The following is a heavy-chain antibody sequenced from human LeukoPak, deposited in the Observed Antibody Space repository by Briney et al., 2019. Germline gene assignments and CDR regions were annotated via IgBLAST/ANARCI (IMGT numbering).Heavy chain of an antibody. J-gene: IGHJ3*02. V-gene: IGHV4-30-4*08. CDR1: GGSISSGPYF. Sequence: SETLSLTCSVSGGSISSGPYFWSWIRQPPGKGLEWIGYIYYSGSTYYNPSLKSRVTISVDTSKNQFSLKLSSVTAADTAVYYCARGLRGAFDIWGQGTMVTVSS. CDR3: ARGLRGAFDI. CDR2: IYYSGST.